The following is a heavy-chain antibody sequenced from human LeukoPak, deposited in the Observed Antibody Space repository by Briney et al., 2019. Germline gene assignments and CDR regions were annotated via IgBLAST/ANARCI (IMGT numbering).Heavy chain of an antibody. V-gene: IGHV3-30*02. D-gene: IGHD2-2*01. CDR3: VKDLVVVPRVLDY. Sequence: PGGSLRLSCAASGFTFSRYGMHWVRQAPGKGLEWVAFIRYDGSNKYYADSVKGRFTISRDNSKNTLYLQMNSLRAEDTAVYYCVKDLVVVPRVLDYWGQGTLVTVSS. CDR2: IRYDGSNK. CDR1: GFTFSRYG. J-gene: IGHJ4*02.